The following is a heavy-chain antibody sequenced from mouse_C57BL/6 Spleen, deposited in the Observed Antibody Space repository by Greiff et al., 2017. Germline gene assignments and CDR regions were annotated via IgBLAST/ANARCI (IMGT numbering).Heavy chain of an antibody. CDR3: ARSTTVVDWYFDV. J-gene: IGHJ1*03. CDR1: GYTFTSYD. Sequence: QVHVKQSGPELVKPGASVKLSCKASGYTFTSYDINWVKQRPGQGLAWIGWIYPRDGSTKYNEKFKGKATLTVDTSSSTAYMELHSLTSEDSAVYFCARSTTVVDWYFDVWGTGTTVTVSS. D-gene: IGHD1-1*01. V-gene: IGHV1-85*01. CDR2: IYPRDGST.